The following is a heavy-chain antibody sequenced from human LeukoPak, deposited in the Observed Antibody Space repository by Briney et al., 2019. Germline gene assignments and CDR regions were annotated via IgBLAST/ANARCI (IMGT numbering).Heavy chain of an antibody. Sequence: ASVKVSCKASGYTFTSYDINWVRQATGQGLEWMGWMNPNSGSTGYAQKFQGRVTITRNTSISTAYMELSGLRSEGTAVYYCARGRSTGYPYYFEYWGQGTLATVSS. J-gene: IGHJ4*02. CDR1: GYTFTSYD. CDR3: ARGRSTGYPYYFEY. CDR2: MNPNSGST. D-gene: IGHD5-12*01. V-gene: IGHV1-8*03.